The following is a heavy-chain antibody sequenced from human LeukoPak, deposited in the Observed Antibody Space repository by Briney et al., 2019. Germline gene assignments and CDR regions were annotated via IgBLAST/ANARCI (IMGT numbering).Heavy chain of an antibody. CDR1: GGSISNYY. Sequence: PSETLSLTCTVSGGSISNYYWSWIRQPPGEGLEWIGYIYYNGNTNYSPSLKSRVTMSMNSSKNQFSLKLTSVTAADTAVYYCARRGDYGDYPFDYWGQGILVTVSS. J-gene: IGHJ4*02. CDR2: IYYNGNT. V-gene: IGHV4-59*12. CDR3: ARRGDYGDYPFDY. D-gene: IGHD4-17*01.